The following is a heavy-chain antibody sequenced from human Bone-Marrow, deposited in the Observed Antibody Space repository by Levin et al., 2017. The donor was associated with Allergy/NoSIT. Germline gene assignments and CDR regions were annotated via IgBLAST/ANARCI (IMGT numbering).Heavy chain of an antibody. D-gene: IGHD6-13*01. CDR2: INPNSGGT. Sequence: ASVKVSCKASGYTFTGYYMHWVRQAPGQGLEWMGWINPNSGGTNYAQKFQGRVTMTRDTSISTAYMGLSRLRSDDTAVYYCARVPKTSSWYHYWGQGTLVTVSS. V-gene: IGHV1-2*02. CDR3: ARVPKTSSWYHY. J-gene: IGHJ4*02. CDR1: GYTFTGYY.